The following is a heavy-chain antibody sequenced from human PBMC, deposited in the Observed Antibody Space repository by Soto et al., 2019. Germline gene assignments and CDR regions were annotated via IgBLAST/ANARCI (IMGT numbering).Heavy chain of an antibody. Sequence: EVQLLESGGDLVQPGGSLRLSCAASGFTFTNYLMTWVRQAPGKGLEWVSSIDKSGGDTYYADSVKGRFTISRDNSKNKLYLQMNGLRAEDTALYYCAKDTYSRSWYFWGQGTLVTVSS. V-gene: IGHV3-23*05. D-gene: IGHD2-2*01. CDR3: AKDTYSRSWYF. J-gene: IGHJ4*02. CDR2: IDKSGGDT. CDR1: GFTFTNYL.